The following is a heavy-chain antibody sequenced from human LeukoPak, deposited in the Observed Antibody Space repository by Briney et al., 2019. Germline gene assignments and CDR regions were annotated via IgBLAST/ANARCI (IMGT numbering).Heavy chain of an antibody. CDR2: IKGDGSEK. D-gene: IGHD2-8*01. V-gene: IGHV3-7*03. CDR1: GFTFTTSW. J-gene: IGHJ4*02. CDR3: ARDKYGGTDY. Sequence: GGSLRLSCAASGFTFTTSWMSWVRQAPGKGLEWVANIKGDGSEKYYVDSVKGRLTISRDNAKNSLYLQMKSLRVEDTAVYYCARDKYGGTDYWGQGTLVTVSS.